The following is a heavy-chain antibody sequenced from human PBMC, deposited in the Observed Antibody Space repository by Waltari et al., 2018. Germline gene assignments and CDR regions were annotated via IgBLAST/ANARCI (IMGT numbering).Heavy chain of an antibody. V-gene: IGHV3-15*01. J-gene: IGHJ4*02. CDR1: GLTFRNAW. CDR3: TRVVSDY. Sequence: EVQVVQSGGGLVKPGGSLRLSCAVSGLTFRNAWMNWVRQAPGKGLEWVGLIKSKADGGTTDDAATVKGRFTISRDDSKNTMYLQMNSLQTEDTGVYYCTRVVSDYWGQGSLVTVSS. CDR2: IKSKADGGTT.